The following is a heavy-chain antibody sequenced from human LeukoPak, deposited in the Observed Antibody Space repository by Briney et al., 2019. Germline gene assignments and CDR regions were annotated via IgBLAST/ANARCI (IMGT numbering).Heavy chain of an antibody. V-gene: IGHV1-18*01. CDR2: ISAYNGNT. D-gene: IGHD6-13*01. J-gene: IGHJ3*02. CDR1: GYTFTSYG. Sequence: ASVKVSCKASGYTFTSYGISWVRQAPGQGLEWMGWISAYNGNTNYAQKLQGRVTMTTDTSTSTAYMELRSLRSDDTAVYYCASVGPSSWAGIYAFDIWGQGTMVTVSS. CDR3: ASVGPSSWAGIYAFDI.